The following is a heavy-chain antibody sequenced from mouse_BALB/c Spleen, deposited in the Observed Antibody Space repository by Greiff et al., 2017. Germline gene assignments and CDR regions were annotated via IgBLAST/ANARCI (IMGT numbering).Heavy chain of an antibody. V-gene: IGHV14-4*02. CDR1: GFNIKDYY. CDR3: NAWDYYGSLFDY. Sequence: EVKLMESGAELVRSGASVKLSCTASGFNIKDYYMHWVKQRPEQGLEWIGWIDPENGDTEYAPKFQGKATMTADTSSNTAYLQLSSLTSEDTAVYYCNAWDYYGSLFDYWGQGTTLTVSS. J-gene: IGHJ2*01. D-gene: IGHD1-1*01. CDR2: IDPENGDT.